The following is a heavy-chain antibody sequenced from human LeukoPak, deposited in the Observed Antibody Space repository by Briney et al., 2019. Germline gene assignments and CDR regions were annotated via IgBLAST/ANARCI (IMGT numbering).Heavy chain of an antibody. J-gene: IGHJ4*02. Sequence: KPGGSLRLSCAASGFTFSDHSMNWVRQAPGKGLEWVASISITSNYIYYANSVKGRLTISRDNARNSLYLQMNSLRAEDTAVYYCARDAYEYASDIEYYKFGRIDQWGQGTLVTVSS. D-gene: IGHD2-15*01. V-gene: IGHV3-21*01. CDR1: GFTFSDHS. CDR3: ARDAYEYASDIEYYKFGRIDQ. CDR2: ISITSNYI.